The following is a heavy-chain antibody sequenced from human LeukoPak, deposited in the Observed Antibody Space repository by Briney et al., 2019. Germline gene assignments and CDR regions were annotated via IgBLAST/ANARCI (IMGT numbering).Heavy chain of an antibody. CDR2: ISYDGSNK. CDR3: ARGGAVAGGWLTATQYYFDY. Sequence: GGSLRLSCAASGFTFSSYAMHWVRQAPGKGLEWVAVISYDGSNKYYADSVKGRFTISRDNSKNTLYLQMNSLRAEDTAVYYCARGGAVAGGWLTATQYYFDYWGQGTLVTVSS. J-gene: IGHJ4*02. D-gene: IGHD6-19*01. CDR1: GFTFSSYA. V-gene: IGHV3-30-3*01.